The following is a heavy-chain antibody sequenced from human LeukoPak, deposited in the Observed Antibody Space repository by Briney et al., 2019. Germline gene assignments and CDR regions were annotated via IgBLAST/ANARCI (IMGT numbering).Heavy chain of an antibody. D-gene: IGHD6-19*01. CDR3: ARPSRIGAVAGTHLFNY. V-gene: IGHV4-39*01. CDR1: GGSISSSSYY. CDR2: IYYSGST. J-gene: IGHJ4*02. Sequence: SETLSLTCTVSGGSISSSSYYLGWIRQPPGKGLEWIGSIYYSGSTYYNPSLKSRVTISVDTSKNQFSLKLSSVTAADTAVYYCARPSRIGAVAGTHLFNYWGQGTLVTVSS.